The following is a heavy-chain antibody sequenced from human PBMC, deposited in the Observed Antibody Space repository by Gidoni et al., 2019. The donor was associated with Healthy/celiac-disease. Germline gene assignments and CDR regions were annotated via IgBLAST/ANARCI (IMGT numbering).Heavy chain of an antibody. CDR3: ARDRGATIEPNWFDP. V-gene: IGHV3-48*01. CDR2: SSSSSSTK. CDR1: AFPFSSYS. Sequence: VQLVVSGGGLVQSGGSLSLSCAASAFPFSSYSMNWVRQAPGKGLEWVSYSSSSSSTKYYADSVKGRFTISRDNAKNALYLQMNSLRAEDTAVYYCARDRGATIEPNWFDPGGQGTLVTVSS. D-gene: IGHD5-12*01. J-gene: IGHJ5*02.